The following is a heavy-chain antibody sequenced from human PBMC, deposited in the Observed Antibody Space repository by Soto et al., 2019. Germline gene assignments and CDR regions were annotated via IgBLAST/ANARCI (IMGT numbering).Heavy chain of an antibody. V-gene: IGHV3-30-3*01. CDR1: GFTFSSYA. CDR2: ISYDGSNK. Sequence: GGSLRLSCAASGFTFSSYAMHWVRQAPGKGLEWVAVISYDGSNKYYADSVKGRFTISRDNSKNTLYLQMNSLRAEDTAVYYCARDPRVLLYPPGLAGRITYYYYGMDVWGQGTTVTVSS. D-gene: IGHD3-10*01. J-gene: IGHJ6*02. CDR3: ARDPRVLLYPPGLAGRITYYYYGMDV.